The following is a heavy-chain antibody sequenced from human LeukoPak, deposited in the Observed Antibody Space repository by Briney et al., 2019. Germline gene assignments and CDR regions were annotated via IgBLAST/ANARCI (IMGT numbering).Heavy chain of an antibody. CDR1: GGSISSSSFY. J-gene: IGHJ5*02. D-gene: IGHD2/OR15-2a*01. Sequence: SGTLSLTCTVSGGSISSSSFYWAWIRQPPGKGLEWIGSIYYSGTTYYNPSVKSRVTMSVDTSKKQFSLQLSSVTAADTAVYYCARAFTFPNWFDPWGQGTLVTVSS. CDR3: ARAFTFPNWFDP. CDR2: IYYSGTT. V-gene: IGHV4-39*01.